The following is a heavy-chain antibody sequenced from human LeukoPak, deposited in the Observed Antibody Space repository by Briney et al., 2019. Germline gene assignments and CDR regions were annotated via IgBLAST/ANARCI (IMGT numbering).Heavy chain of an antibody. CDR2: INHSGST. CDR1: SGSFSGYS. J-gene: IGHJ5*02. CDR3: ARNHTGYFDL. D-gene: IGHD5-18*01. V-gene: IGHV4-34*01. Sequence: SETLSLTCAVYSGSFSGYSWSWIRQPPGKGLEWIGEINHSGSTNYSPSLKSRVTISVDTSSSQFSLSLSSVTAADTAVYYCARNHTGYFDLWGQGTLVTVSS.